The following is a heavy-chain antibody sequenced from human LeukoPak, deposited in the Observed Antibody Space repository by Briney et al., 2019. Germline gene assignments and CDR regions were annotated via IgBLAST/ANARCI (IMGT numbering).Heavy chain of an antibody. CDR1: GFTVSTDGVG. CDR2: LYWNDDK. Sequence: SGPTLVYPTQPLTLISSFPGFTVSTDGVGVGWIRHPPGKSLEWLALLYWNDDKRYSPSLRNRLTITKDTSRNQVVLTMSDMDPSDTGRYYCVRRLRPARTEAWEDYCDSWGQRTLVTVSS. J-gene: IGHJ4*02. D-gene: IGHD6-6*01. CDR3: VRRLRPARTEAWEDYCDS. V-gene: IGHV2-5*04.